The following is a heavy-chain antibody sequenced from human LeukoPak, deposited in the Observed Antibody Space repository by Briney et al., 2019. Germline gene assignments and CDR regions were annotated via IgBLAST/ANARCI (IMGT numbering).Heavy chain of an antibody. V-gene: IGHV3-23*01. CDR3: AKAARRRPNDAFDI. CDR2: ISGSGGST. CDR1: GCSFISNS. Sequence: LSSAASGCSFISNSMSCLSQHPPEKLQEWTAISGSGGSTYYADSVKGRFTISRDNSKNTLYLQMNSLRAEDTAVYYCAKAARRRPNDAFDIWGQGTMVTVSS. D-gene: IGHD6-6*01. J-gene: IGHJ3*02.